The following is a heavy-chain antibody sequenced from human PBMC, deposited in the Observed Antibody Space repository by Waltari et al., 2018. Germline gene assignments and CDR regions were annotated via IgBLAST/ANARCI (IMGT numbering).Heavy chain of an antibody. Sequence: QVQLQESGPGLVKPSETLSLTCTVSGGSISSHYWSWIRQPPGKGLEWIGYIYYSGSTNYNPSRKSRVTISVDTSKNQFSLKLSSVTAADTAVYYCAREGAYCGGDCYSGYFQHWGQGTLVTVSS. CDR2: IYYSGST. D-gene: IGHD2-21*01. J-gene: IGHJ1*01. CDR3: AREGAYCGGDCYSGYFQH. V-gene: IGHV4-59*11. CDR1: GGSISSHY.